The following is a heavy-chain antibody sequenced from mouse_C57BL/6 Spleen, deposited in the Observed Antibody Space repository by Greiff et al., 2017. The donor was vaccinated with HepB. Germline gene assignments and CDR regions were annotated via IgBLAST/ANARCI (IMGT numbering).Heavy chain of an antibody. Sequence: QVQLQQPGTELVKPGASVKLSCKASGYTFTSYWMHWVKQRPGQGLEWIGNINPSNGGTNYNEKFKSKATLTVDKSSSTAYMQLSSLTSEDSAVYYCARGDYGSSFSYWYFDVWGTGTTVTVSS. J-gene: IGHJ1*03. CDR3: ARGDYGSSFSYWYFDV. CDR1: GYTFTSYW. CDR2: INPSNGGT. V-gene: IGHV1-53*01. D-gene: IGHD1-1*01.